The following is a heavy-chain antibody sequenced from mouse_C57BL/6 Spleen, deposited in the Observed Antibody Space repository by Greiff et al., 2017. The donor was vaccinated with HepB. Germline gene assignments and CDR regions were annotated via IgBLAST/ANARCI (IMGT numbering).Heavy chain of an antibody. V-gene: IGHV1-80*01. J-gene: IGHJ3*01. CDR2: IYPGDGDT. CDR1: GYAFSSYW. CDR3: ARRGRGYYDYDGFAY. Sequence: QVQLKQSGAELVKPGASVKISCKASGYAFSSYWMNWVKQRPGKGLEWIGQIYPGDGDTNYNGKFKGKATLTADKSSSTAYMQLSSLTSEDSAVYFCARRGRGYYDYDGFAYWGQGTLVTVSA. D-gene: IGHD2-4*01.